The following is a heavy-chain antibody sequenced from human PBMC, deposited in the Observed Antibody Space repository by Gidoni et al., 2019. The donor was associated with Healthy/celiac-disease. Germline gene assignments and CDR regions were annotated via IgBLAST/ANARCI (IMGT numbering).Heavy chain of an antibody. CDR3: AKDGDYGDYYGY. V-gene: IGHV3-30*18. CDR1: GFTFSSYG. CDR2: ISYDGSNK. Sequence: QVQLVESGGGVVQPGRSLRLSCAASGFTFSSYGMHWVRQAPGKGLEWVAVISYDGSNKYYADSVKGRFTISRDNSKNTLYLQMNSLRAEDTAVYYCAKDGDYGDYYGYWGQGTLVTVSS. J-gene: IGHJ4*02. D-gene: IGHD4-17*01.